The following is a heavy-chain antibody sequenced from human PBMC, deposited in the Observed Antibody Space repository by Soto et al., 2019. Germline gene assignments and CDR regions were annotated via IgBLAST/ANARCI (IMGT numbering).Heavy chain of an antibody. CDR3: ANVIMVYAINGMDV. V-gene: IGHV3-30*18. D-gene: IGHD2-8*01. CDR1: GFTFSSYG. Sequence: GGSLRLSCAASGFTFSSYGMHWVRQAPGKGLEWVAVISYDGSNKYYADSVKGRFTISRDNSKNTLYLQMNSLRAEDTAVYYCANVIMVYAINGMDVWGQGTTVTVSS. J-gene: IGHJ6*02. CDR2: ISYDGSNK.